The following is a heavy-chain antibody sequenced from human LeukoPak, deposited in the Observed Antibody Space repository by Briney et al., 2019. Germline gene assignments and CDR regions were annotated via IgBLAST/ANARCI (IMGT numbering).Heavy chain of an antibody. CDR3: ARDKAQQLSHYYYYYMDV. V-gene: IGHV3-21*01. Sequence: GGSLRLSCAPSGFTFSSYSMNWVRQAPGKGLEWVSSISSSSSYIYYADSVKGRFTISRDNAKNSLYLQMNSLRAEDTAVYYCARDKAQQLSHYYYYYMDVWGKGTTVTVSS. D-gene: IGHD6-13*01. CDR2: ISSSSSYI. CDR1: GFTFSSYS. J-gene: IGHJ6*03.